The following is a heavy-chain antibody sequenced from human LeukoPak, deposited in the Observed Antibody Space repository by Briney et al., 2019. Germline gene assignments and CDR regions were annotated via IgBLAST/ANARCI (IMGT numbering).Heavy chain of an antibody. CDR3: ARDRAPLYYYDSSGHFDY. CDR2: IYYSGST. Sequence: SETLSLTCAVYGGSFSGYYWSWIRQPPGKGLEWIGSIYYSGSTYYNPSLKSRVTISVDTSKNQFPLKLSSVTAADTAVYYCARDRAPLYYYDSSGHFDYWGQGTLVTVSS. CDR1: GGSFSGYY. J-gene: IGHJ4*02. D-gene: IGHD3-22*01. V-gene: IGHV4-34*01.